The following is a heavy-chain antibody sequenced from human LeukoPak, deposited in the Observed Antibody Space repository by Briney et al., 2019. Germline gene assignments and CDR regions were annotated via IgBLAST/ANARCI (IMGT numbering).Heavy chain of an antibody. CDR3: AFMVRGVIDY. Sequence: PSETLSLTCAVYGGSFSGYYWSWIRQPPGKGLEWIGEINHSGSTNYNPSLKSRVTISVDTSKNQFSLKLSSVTAADTAVYYCAFMVRGVIDYWGQGTLVTVSS. D-gene: IGHD3-10*01. CDR2: INHSGST. CDR1: GGSFSGYY. V-gene: IGHV4-34*01. J-gene: IGHJ4*02.